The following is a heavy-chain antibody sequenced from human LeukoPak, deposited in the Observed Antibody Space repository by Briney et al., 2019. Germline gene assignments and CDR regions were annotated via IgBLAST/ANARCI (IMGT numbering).Heavy chain of an antibody. CDR3: ASSYSSSWSFFDY. J-gene: IGHJ4*02. Sequence: ASVKVSCKASGYTFTGYYMHWVRQAPGQGLEWMGWINPNSGGTNYAQKFQGRVTMTRDTSISTAYMEVSRLRSDDTAVYYCASSYSSSWSFFDYWGQGTLVTVSS. V-gene: IGHV1-2*02. CDR2: INPNSGGT. CDR1: GYTFTGYY. D-gene: IGHD6-13*01.